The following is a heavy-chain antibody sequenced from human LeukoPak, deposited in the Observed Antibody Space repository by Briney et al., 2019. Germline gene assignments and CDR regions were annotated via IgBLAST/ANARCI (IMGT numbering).Heavy chain of an antibody. J-gene: IGHJ3*02. CDR3: ARVFGDTMVRGVSAFDI. V-gene: IGHV3-21*01. CDR1: GFTFSSYS. CDR2: ISSSSSYI. D-gene: IGHD3-10*01. Sequence: GGSLRLSCAASGFTFSSYSMNWVRQAPGKGLEWVSSISSSSSYIYYADSVKGRFTISRDNAKNSLYLQMNSLRAEDTAVYYCARVFGDTMVRGVSAFDIWGQGAMVTVSS.